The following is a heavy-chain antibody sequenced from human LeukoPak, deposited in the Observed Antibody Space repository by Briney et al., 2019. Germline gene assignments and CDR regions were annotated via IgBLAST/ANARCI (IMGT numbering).Heavy chain of an antibody. D-gene: IGHD5-12*01. Sequence: GGSLRLSCAASGFTFSIYWMSWVRQAPGKGLEWVANIKQDGTEKYYVDSVKGRFTISGDNAKNSLYLQMNSLRAEDTAVYYCARGRGLDYWGQGALVTVSA. CDR1: GFTFSIYW. V-gene: IGHV3-7*01. J-gene: IGHJ4*02. CDR2: IKQDGTEK. CDR3: ARGRGLDY.